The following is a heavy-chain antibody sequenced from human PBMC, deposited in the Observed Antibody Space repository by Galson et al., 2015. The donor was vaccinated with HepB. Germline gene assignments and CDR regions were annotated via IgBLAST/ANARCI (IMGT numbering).Heavy chain of an antibody. CDR3: AKGAGRGIPDVFDI. CDR2: ISTSGGGT. CDR1: GFTFSSYD. D-gene: IGHD3-16*01. V-gene: IGHV3-23*01. Sequence: SLRLSCAASGFTFSSYDMSWVRQAPGKGLGWVSTISTSGGGTYYADSVKGRFTISRDNSKSTLYLQMNSLRAEDTALYYCAKGAGRGIPDVFDIWGQGTMVTVSS. J-gene: IGHJ3*02.